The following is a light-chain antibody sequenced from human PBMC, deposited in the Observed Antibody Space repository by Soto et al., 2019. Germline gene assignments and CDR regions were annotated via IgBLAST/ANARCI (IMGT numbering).Light chain of an antibody. CDR2: GAS. V-gene: IGKV3-20*01. Sequence: EIVLTQSPGTLSLSPGERATLSCRASQSVSSTYLAWYQQKPGQAPRLLIYGASSRATGIPDRFSGSGSGTDFTLTSSRLEPEDFGVYYCQQYGSSPFPFGPGIKVDIK. J-gene: IGKJ3*01. CDR3: QQYGSSPFP. CDR1: QSVSSTY.